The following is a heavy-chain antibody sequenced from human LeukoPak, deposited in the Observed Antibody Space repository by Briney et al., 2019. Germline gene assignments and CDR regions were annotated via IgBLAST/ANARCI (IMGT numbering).Heavy chain of an antibody. Sequence: PGGSLRLSCAASGFTFSSYAMSWVRQAPGKGLEWVSAISGSGGSTYYADSVKGRFTISRDNAKNSLYLQMNSLRAEDTAVYYCASLWFGESTDAFDIWGQGTMVTVSS. CDR1: GFTFSSYA. CDR2: ISGSGGST. D-gene: IGHD3-10*01. CDR3: ASLWFGESTDAFDI. V-gene: IGHV3-23*01. J-gene: IGHJ3*02.